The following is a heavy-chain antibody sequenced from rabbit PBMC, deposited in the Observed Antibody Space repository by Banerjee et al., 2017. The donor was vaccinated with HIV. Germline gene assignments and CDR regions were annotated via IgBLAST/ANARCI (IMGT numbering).Heavy chain of an antibody. CDR1: GFSFSSSYY. V-gene: IGHV1S40*01. J-gene: IGHJ4*01. CDR3: ARSTSSSGDSFNL. Sequence: QSLEESGGDLVKPGASLTLTCTASGFSFSSSYYMWWVRQAPGKGLEWIACIYTGSGSTYYASWAKGRFTISKTSSTTVTLQMTSLTAADTATYFCARSTSSSGDSFNLWGPGTLVTVS. D-gene: IGHD1-1*01. CDR2: IYTGSGST.